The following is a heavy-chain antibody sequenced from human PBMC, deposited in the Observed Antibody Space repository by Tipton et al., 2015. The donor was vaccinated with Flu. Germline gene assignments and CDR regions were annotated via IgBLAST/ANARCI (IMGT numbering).Heavy chain of an antibody. J-gene: IGHJ3*02. CDR1: GFSFSRFW. D-gene: IGHD1-1*01. Sequence: GSLRLSCAASGFSFSRFWMSWVRQAPGKGLEWVANIKQDGSEKLSVDSVRGRFTISRDNAKNSLYLQMNSLRADDAAVYYCARPAAGWNNAFDIWGQGTMVTVSS. CDR2: IKQDGSEK. V-gene: IGHV3-7*01. CDR3: ARPAAGWNNAFDI.